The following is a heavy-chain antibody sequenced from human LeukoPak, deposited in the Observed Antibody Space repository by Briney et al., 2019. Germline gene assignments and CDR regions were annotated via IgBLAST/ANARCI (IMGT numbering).Heavy chain of an antibody. D-gene: IGHD6-13*01. CDR2: ISSSGSTI. J-gene: IGHJ3*02. CDR1: GFTSSDYY. CDR3: AREHPDTYSSSWYNSVDI. V-gene: IGHV3-11*04. Sequence: PGGSLRLSCAASGFTSSDYYMSWIRQAPGKGLEWVSYISSSGSTIYYADSVKGRFTISRDNAKNSLYLQMNSLRAEDTAVYYCAREHPDTYSSSWYNSVDIWGQGTMVTVSS.